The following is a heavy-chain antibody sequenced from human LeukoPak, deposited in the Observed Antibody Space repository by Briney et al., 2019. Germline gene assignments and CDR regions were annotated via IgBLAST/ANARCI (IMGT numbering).Heavy chain of an antibody. J-gene: IGHJ5*02. CDR2: IDNRKGDT. V-gene: IGHV1-2*02. CDR3: ASEAFCEGGSCSVQRVAS. D-gene: IGHD2/OR15-2a*01. CDR1: GYTFTAYY. Sequence: ASVNVSCKASGYTFTAYYMHWVRPAPGQGLEWMGWIDNRKGDTKYAQKFQGRVTLTSDTSFATVNMELRSLISDDTAVDYCASEAFCEGGSCSVQRVASWGPGTLVIVSS.